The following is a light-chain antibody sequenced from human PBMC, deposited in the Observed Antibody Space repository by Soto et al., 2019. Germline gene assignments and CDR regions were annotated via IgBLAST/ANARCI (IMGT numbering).Light chain of an antibody. J-gene: IGKJ3*01. V-gene: IGKV3-15*01. CDR1: QTIVNK. CDR2: DAS. Sequence: EIVMTQSPVALSVSPGERATLSCRASQTIVNKLAWYQQQPGQAPRLLIHDASTRDTGIPARFSGSGSGTEFTLNIRSLQSEDFAVYYCQQYNNWQPTFGHGTKVDI. CDR3: QQYNNWQPT.